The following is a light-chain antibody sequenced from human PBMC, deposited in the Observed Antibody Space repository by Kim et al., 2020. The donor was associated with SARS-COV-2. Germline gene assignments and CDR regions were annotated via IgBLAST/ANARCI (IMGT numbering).Light chain of an antibody. CDR3: QSYDSSNVV. CDR2: EDN. V-gene: IGLV6-57*03. J-gene: IGLJ2*01. CDR1: RCSIASNY. Sequence: GKTVTISCTRSRCSIASNYVQWYQQRPGSAPTTVIYEDNQRPSGVPDRFSGSIDSSSNSASLTISGLKTEDEADYYCQSYDSSNVVFGGGTQRPS.